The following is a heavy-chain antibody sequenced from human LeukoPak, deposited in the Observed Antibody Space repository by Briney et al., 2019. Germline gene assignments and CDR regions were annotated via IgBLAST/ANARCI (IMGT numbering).Heavy chain of an antibody. J-gene: IGHJ4*02. D-gene: IGHD6-19*01. Sequence: GGSLRLSCAVSEFSVSSNYMNWVRQAPGKGLEWVSVIYSGGATYYADSVRGRFTISRDNSKNMVSLQMASLGAEDTAVYYCARGRFSGPDDYWGQGTLVTVSS. CDR2: IYSGGAT. CDR3: ARGRFSGPDDY. V-gene: IGHV3-53*01. CDR1: EFSVSSNY.